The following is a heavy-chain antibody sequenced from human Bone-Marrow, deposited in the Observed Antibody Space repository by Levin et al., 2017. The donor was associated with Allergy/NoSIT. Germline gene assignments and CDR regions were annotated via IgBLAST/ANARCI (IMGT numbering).Heavy chain of an antibody. CDR1: GYTFTSYD. V-gene: IGHV1-8*01. Sequence: ASVKVSCKASGYTFTSYDINWVRQATGQGLEWMGWMNPNSGNTGYAQKFQGRVTMTRNTSISTAYMELSSLRSEDTAVYYCARGARTRSSSWYVYYDYYMDVWGKGTTVTVSS. D-gene: IGHD6-13*01. J-gene: IGHJ6*03. CDR3: ARGARTRSSSWYVYYDYYMDV. CDR2: MNPNSGNT.